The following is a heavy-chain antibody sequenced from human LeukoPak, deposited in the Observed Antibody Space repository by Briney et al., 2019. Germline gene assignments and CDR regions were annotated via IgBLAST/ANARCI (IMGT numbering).Heavy chain of an antibody. CDR1: GYTFTGYY. J-gene: IGHJ4*02. D-gene: IGHD3-22*01. V-gene: IGHV1-2*02. Sequence: ASVKVSCKASGYTFTGYYMHWVRQAPGQGLEWMGWINPNSGGTNYAQKFQGRVTMTRDTSISTAYMELSRLRSDDTAVYYCARVDYDSSGYLFDYWGQGTLVTVSS. CDR2: INPNSGGT. CDR3: ARVDYDSSGYLFDY.